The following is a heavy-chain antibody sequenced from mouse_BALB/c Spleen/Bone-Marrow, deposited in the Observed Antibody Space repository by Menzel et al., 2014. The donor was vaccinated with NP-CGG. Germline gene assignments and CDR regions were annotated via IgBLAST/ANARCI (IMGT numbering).Heavy chain of an antibody. V-gene: IGHV7-3*02. J-gene: IGHJ3*01. D-gene: IGHD1-1*01. Sequence: VQLQQSGGGLVQPGGSLRLSCATSGFTFTDYYMSWVRQPPGKALEWLGFIRNKANGYTTEYSASVKGRFTISRDNSRSILYLQMSTLRAEDSATYYCAGDGYYYGSRWFAYWGQGTLVTVSA. CDR1: GFTFTDYY. CDR3: AGDGYYYGSRWFAY. CDR2: IRNKANGYTT.